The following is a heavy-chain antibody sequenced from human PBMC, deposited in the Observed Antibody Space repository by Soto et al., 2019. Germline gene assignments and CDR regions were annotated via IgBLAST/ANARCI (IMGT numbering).Heavy chain of an antibody. D-gene: IGHD2-2*01. V-gene: IGHV1-3*01. CDR1: GYTFTNYG. J-gene: IGHJ4*02. CDR2: INGGSGDT. CDR3: AREPTYCGSAGCNPFYFDY. Sequence: QVPLVQSGAEVKKPGASVKVSCKASGYTFTNYGMHWVRQAPGQGLEWMGWINGGSGDTRYSQMFQGRVTITRDTSASTTYMELRGLRSEDTAVVFCAREPTYCGSAGCNPFYFDYWGQGTLVTVSS.